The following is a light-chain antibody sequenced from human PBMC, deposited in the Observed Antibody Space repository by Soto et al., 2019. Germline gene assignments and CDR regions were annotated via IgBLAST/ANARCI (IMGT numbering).Light chain of an antibody. CDR2: DVS. V-gene: IGLV2-14*01. CDR3: SSYTGSSTYEV. CDR1: SSDVGGYNY. J-gene: IGLJ2*01. Sequence: QSALTQPASVSGSPGQSITISCTGTSSDVGGYNYVSWYQQHPGKAPKLMIYDVSNRPSGVSNRFSGSKSGNTASLTISGLQVDDEADYYCSSYTGSSTYEVFGRGTKVTVL.